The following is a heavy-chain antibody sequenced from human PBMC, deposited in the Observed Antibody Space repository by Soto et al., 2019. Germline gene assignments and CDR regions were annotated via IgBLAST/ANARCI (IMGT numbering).Heavy chain of an antibody. D-gene: IGHD3-10*01. J-gene: IGHJ4*02. CDR2: ISYDGSNK. V-gene: IGHV3-30*18. CDR1: GFTFSSYG. CDR3: AKDSPLWFGELLYYFDY. Sequence: PGGSLRLSCAASGFTFSSYGMHWVRQAPGKGLEWVAVISYDGSNKYYADSVKGRFTISRDNSKNTLYLQMNSLRAEDTAVYYCAKDSPLWFGELLYYFDYWGQGTLVTVSS.